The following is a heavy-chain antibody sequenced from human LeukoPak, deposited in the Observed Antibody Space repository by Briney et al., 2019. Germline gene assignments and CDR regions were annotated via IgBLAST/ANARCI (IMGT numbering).Heavy chain of an antibody. CDR3: ARALTYYYDSSGYYADY. Sequence: ASVKVSCKASGYTFTSYGISWVRQAPGQGLEWMGWINTNTGNPTYAQGFTGRFVFSLDTSVSTAYLQISSLRAEDTAVYYCARALTYYYDSSGYYADYWGQGILVSVSS. J-gene: IGHJ4*02. CDR2: INTNTGNP. D-gene: IGHD3-22*01. CDR1: GYTFTSYG. V-gene: IGHV7-4-1*02.